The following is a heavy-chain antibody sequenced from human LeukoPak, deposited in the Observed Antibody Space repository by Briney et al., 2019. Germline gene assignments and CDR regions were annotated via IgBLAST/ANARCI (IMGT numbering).Heavy chain of an antibody. D-gene: IGHD6-6*01. Sequence: GGSLRLSCAASGFTFSSYSMNWVRQAPGKGLEWVSYISSSSSTIYYAGSVKGRFTISRDNAKNSLYLQMNSLRDEDTAVYYCARDLISSSSGGFWDNFDYWGQGTLVTVSS. CDR3: ARDLISSSSGGFWDNFDY. J-gene: IGHJ4*02. CDR1: GFTFSSYS. CDR2: ISSSSSTI. V-gene: IGHV3-48*02.